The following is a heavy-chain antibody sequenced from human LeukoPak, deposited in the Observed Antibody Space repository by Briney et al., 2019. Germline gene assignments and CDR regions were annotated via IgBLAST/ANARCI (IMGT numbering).Heavy chain of an antibody. CDR1: GGSISSSNW. J-gene: IGHJ6*03. CDR3: ARSVADCSGVSCSYYYYYMDV. Sequence: SETLSLTCAVSGGSISSSNWWGWVRQPPGKGLEWIGEIYHSGSTNYNPSLKSRVTISVDKSKNQFSLKLSSVTAADTAVYYCARSVADCSGVSCSYYYYYMDVWGKGTTVTVSS. CDR2: IYHSGST. D-gene: IGHD2-15*01. V-gene: IGHV4-4*02.